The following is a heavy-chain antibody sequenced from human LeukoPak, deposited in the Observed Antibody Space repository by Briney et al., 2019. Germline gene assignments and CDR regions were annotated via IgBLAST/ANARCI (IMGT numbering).Heavy chain of an antibody. CDR3: AKARIPYYSSAGYFDY. D-gene: IGHD3-10*01. V-gene: IGHV3-9*01. CDR2: ISWNSGSI. J-gene: IGHJ4*02. CDR1: GFTFDDYA. Sequence: GRSLRLSCAASGFTFDDYAMHWVRQAPGKGLEWVSGISWNSGSIGYADSVKGRFTISRDNAKSSLYLQMNSLRAEDTALYYCAKARIPYYSSAGYFDYWGQGTLVTVSS.